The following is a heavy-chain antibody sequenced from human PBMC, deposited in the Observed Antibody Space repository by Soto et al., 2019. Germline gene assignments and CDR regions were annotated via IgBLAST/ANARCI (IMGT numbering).Heavy chain of an antibody. CDR2: ISAYNDHT. V-gene: IGHV1-18*01. CDR3: ARGTYFDY. Sequence: QVQLVQSGAEVKKPGASVKVSCKAAGYTLTTYGVSWVRQAPGQGLEWVGWISAYNDHTNYAQKFEGRVXXTTDTSTSTAYMELRSLRSDDTAVYYCARGTYFDYWGQGTLVTVSS. CDR1: GYTLTTYG. D-gene: IGHD1-1*01. J-gene: IGHJ4*02.